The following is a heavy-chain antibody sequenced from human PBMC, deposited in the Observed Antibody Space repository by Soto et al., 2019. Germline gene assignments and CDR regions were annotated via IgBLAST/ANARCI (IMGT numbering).Heavy chain of an antibody. D-gene: IGHD1-26*01. V-gene: IGHV4-59*08. CDR1: GGSISSYY. CDR3: AGGWAADAFDI. J-gene: IGHJ3*02. CDR2: IYYSGST. Sequence: QVQLQESGPGLVKPSETLSLTCTVSGGSISSYYWSWIRQPPGKGLEWIGYIYYSGSTNYNPSLKSRVTISVDTSKNQFSLKLSSVTAADTAVYYCAGGWAADAFDIWGQGTKVTVSS.